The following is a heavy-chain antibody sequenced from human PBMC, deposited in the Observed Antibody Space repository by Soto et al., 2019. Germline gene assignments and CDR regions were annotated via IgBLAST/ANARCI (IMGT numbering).Heavy chain of an antibody. CDR1: GGSISNFY. CDR3: SRLEKDSFGDNYYPTLDYYYYYMDV. Sequence: SETLSLTCTVSGGSISNFYWSWIRQPPGKGLEWIGYVYYTGSTSYNPSLKRRVTFSADSSKDQFSLKLSSVTAADTAVYYCSRLEKDSFGDNYYPTLDYYYYYMDVWGKGTTVTVSS. D-gene: IGHD3-22*01. CDR2: VYYTGST. V-gene: IGHV4-59*08. J-gene: IGHJ6*03.